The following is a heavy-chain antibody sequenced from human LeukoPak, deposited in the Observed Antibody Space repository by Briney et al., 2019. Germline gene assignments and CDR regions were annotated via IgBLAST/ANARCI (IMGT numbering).Heavy chain of an antibody. D-gene: IGHD1-26*01. V-gene: IGHV3-9*03. CDR3: AKDTVGATKGAFDI. CDR1: GFTFDDYA. J-gene: IGHJ3*02. CDR2: ISWNSGSI. Sequence: GGSLRLSCAASGFTFDDYAMHWVRHAPGKGLEWVSGISWNSGSIGYADSVKGRFTISRDNANNSLYLQMNSLRAEDMALYYCAKDTVGATKGAFDIWGQGTMVTVSS.